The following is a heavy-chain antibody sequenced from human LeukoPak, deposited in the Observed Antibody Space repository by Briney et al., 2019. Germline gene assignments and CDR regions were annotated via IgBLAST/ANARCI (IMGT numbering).Heavy chain of an antibody. D-gene: IGHD2-15*01. CDR3: ASDYSVH. CDR1: GYTFTSYY. V-gene: IGHV1-46*01. Sequence: ASVKVSCKASGYTFTSYYMHWVRQAPGQGLEWMGIINPSGGSTSYAQKFQGRATMTEDTSTDTTYLEMSSLTSEDTAIYYCASDYSVHWGQGTLVTVSA. CDR2: INPSGGST. J-gene: IGHJ4*02.